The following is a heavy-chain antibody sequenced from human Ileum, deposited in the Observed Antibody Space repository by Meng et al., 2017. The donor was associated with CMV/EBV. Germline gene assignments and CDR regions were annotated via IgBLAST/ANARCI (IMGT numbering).Heavy chain of an antibody. V-gene: IGHV3-23*01. D-gene: IGHD3-9*01. CDR2: INGSGANS. CDR1: GLTFNSYS. J-gene: IGHJ4*02. Sequence: GESLKISCVASGLTFNSYSMGWVRQAPGKGLEWVAAINGSGANSYYAESVKGGATISRDNSKNTLLLELNGLRAEDTAVYYCAKDRYFEPAHFDYWGQGTLVTVSS. CDR3: AKDRYFEPAHFDY.